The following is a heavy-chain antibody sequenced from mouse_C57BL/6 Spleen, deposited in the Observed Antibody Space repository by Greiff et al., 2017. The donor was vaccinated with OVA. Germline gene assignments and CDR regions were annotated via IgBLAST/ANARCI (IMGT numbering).Heavy chain of an antibody. V-gene: IGHV1-54*01. D-gene: IGHD1-1*01. CDR1: GYAFTNYL. Sequence: QVQLQQSGAELVRPGTSVKVSCKASGYAFTNYLIEWVKQRPGQGLEWIGVINPGSGGTNYNEKFKGKATLTADKSSSTAYMQRSSLTSEDSAVYFCARSTTRYFDVWGTGTTVTVSS. CDR2: INPGSGGT. J-gene: IGHJ1*03. CDR3: ARSTTRYFDV.